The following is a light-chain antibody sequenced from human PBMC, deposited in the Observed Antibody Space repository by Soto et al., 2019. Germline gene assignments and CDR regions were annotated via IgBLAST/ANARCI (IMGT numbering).Light chain of an antibody. CDR3: HQRSNWPLT. CDR1: QSVTKY. Sequence: EVVLTQSPATLSLSPGERATLSCRASQSVTKYLAWYQQKPGQALRLLIYDVSKRATGIPARFSGSGSETDFTLTISSLEPGDFAVYYCHQRSNWPLTFGGGIKLEIK. V-gene: IGKV3-11*01. J-gene: IGKJ4*01. CDR2: DVS.